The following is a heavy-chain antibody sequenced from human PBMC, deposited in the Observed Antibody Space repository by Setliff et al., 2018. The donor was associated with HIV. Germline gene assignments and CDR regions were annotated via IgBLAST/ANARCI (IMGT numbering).Heavy chain of an antibody. CDR1: GFTLSNYW. V-gene: IGHV3-74*01. CDR3: APSVPPHSNWFDP. CDR2: INPDGSNP. J-gene: IGHJ5*02. Sequence: PGGSLRLSCAASGFTLSNYWLRWVRQAPEKGLVWVSRINPDGSNPTYADSVKGRFTISRDNAKNMLYLQMSSLTADDTAGYYCAPSVPPHSNWFDPWGQGTLVTVSS. D-gene: IGHD1-26*01.